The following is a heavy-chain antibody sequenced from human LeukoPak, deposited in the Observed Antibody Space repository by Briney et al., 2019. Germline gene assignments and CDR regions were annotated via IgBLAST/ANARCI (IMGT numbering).Heavy chain of an antibody. CDR3: ARDLRLYCSSTSCPTSPYYFDY. Sequence: VASVKVSCKASGYTFTGYYMHWVRQARGQGLEWMGRINPNSGGTNYAQKLQGRVTMTTDTSTSTAYMELRSLRSDDTAVYYCARDLRLYCSSTSCPTSPYYFDYWGQGTLVTVSS. D-gene: IGHD2-2*01. J-gene: IGHJ4*02. CDR2: INPNSGGT. V-gene: IGHV1-2*06. CDR1: GYTFTGYY.